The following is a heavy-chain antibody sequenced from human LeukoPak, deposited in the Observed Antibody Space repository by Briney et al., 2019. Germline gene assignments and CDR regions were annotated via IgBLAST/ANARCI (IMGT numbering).Heavy chain of an antibody. V-gene: IGHV3-15*01. D-gene: IGHD6-13*01. CDR2: IKSKTDGGTT. J-gene: IGHJ4*02. CDR1: GFTFSNAW. Sequence: GGSLRLSCAASGFTFSNAWMSWVRQAPGKGLEWVGCIKSKTDGGTTDYAAPVKGRFTISRDDSKNTLYLQMNSLKTEDTAVYYCTTKADWGQGTLVTVSS. CDR3: TTKAD.